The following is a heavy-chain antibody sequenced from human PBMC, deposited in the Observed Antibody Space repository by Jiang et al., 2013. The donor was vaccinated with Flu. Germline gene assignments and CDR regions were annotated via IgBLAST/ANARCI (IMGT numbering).Heavy chain of an antibody. Sequence: SQTLSLTCAISGDSVSSNSAAWNWIRQSPSRGLEWLGRTYYRSKWYNDYAVSVKSRITINPDTSKNQFSLQLNSVTPEDTAVYYCARDLGQQLVRGDWSDPWGQGTLVTVSS. V-gene: IGHV6-1*01. D-gene: IGHD6-13*01. CDR3: ARDLGQQLVRGDWSDP. CDR2: TYYRSKWYN. CDR1: GDSVSSNSAA. J-gene: IGHJ5*02.